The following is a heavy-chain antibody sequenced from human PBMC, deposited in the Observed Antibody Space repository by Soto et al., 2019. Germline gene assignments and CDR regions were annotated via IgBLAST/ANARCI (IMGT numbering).Heavy chain of an antibody. CDR1: GGSISTSSSTYY. CDR3: ARLDDTALDY. V-gene: IGHV4-39*01. CDR2: FFYSGKS. J-gene: IGHJ4*02. Sequence: PSETLSLTCSVSGGSISTSSSTYYWGWMRQPPGKGLEWIASFFYSGKSFYNPSLKSRVTISVDTSKNQFSLKLSSVTAADTAVYYCARLDDTALDYWGQGTLVTVS. D-gene: IGHD5-18*01.